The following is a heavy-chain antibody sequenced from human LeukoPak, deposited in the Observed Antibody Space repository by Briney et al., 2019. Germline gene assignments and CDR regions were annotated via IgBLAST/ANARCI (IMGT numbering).Heavy chain of an antibody. D-gene: IGHD3-22*01. CDR3: AKDYYYDSSYFDY. J-gene: IGHJ4*02. CDR2: ISGSGGST. CDR1: GFTFSSYG. V-gene: IGHV3-23*01. Sequence: GRSLRLSCAASGFTFSSYGMHWVRQAPGKGLEWVSAISGSGGSTYYADSVKGRFTISRDNSKNTLYLQMNSLRAEDTAVYYCAKDYYYDSSYFDYWGQGTLVTVSS.